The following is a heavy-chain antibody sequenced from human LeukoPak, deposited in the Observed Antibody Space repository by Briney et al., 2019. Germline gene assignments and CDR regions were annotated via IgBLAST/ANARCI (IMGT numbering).Heavy chain of an antibody. Sequence: GGPLDLSVAPPEFTSITYPIHGAPQAPARGLEGGAVISYDGSNKYYADSVKGRFTISRDNSKNTLYLQMNSLRAEDTAVYYCASGDVVVPAASFDYWGQGTLVTVSS. CDR3: ASGDVVVPAASFDY. V-gene: IGHV3-30-3*01. D-gene: IGHD2-2*01. J-gene: IGHJ4*02. CDR2: ISYDGSNK. CDR1: EFTSITYP.